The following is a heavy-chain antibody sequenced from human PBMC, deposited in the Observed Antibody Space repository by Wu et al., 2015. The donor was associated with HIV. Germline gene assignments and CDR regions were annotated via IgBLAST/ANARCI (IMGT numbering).Heavy chain of an antibody. CDR1: GYTFSDYY. Sequence: QVQLVQSGAEVKKPGASVKVSCKASGYTFSDYYIHWVRQAPGQGLEWMGWINPNSGGTSLAQKFQGRVTVTRDTSISTAYMELSRLRSDDTAVYYCARDQEYSGYDSGYCSGGSCYSNWFDPWGRGNPWSPSPQ. D-gene: IGHD2-15*01. CDR2: INPNSGGT. V-gene: IGHV1-2*02. CDR3: ARDQEYSGYDSGYCSGGSCYSNWFDP. J-gene: IGHJ5*02.